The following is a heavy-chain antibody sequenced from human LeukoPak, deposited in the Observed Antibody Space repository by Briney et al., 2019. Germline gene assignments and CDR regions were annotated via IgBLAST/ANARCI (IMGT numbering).Heavy chain of an antibody. CDR2: ISSSSSYI. J-gene: IGHJ4*02. CDR1: GFTFSSYS. CDR3: ASDGYNSFDN. D-gene: IGHD5-24*01. Sequence: GGSLRLSCAASGFTFSSYSMNWVRQAPGKALEWVSSISSSSSYIYYAHSLKGRFTISRDNAKNSLYLQMNSLRAEDTAVYYCASDGYNSFDNWGQGTLVTVSS. V-gene: IGHV3-21*01.